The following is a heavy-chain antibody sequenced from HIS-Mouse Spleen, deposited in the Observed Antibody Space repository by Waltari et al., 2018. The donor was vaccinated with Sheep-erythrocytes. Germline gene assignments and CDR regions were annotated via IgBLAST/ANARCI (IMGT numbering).Heavy chain of an antibody. D-gene: IGHD7-27*01. Sequence: QVQLQESGPGLVKPSQTLSLTCTVSGGSISSGDYYWSWIRQPPGKGLEWIGYIYYSGSNYYNPSLKSRVTISVDTSKNQFSLKLSSVTAADTAVYYCARALANWGSSFDYWGQGTLVTVSS. J-gene: IGHJ4*02. CDR3: ARALANWGSSFDY. CDR1: GGSISSGDYY. CDR2: IYYSGSN. V-gene: IGHV4-30-4*01.